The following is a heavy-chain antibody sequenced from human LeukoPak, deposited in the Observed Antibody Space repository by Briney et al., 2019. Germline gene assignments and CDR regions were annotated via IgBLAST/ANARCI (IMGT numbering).Heavy chain of an antibody. CDR1: GYSISSGYF. CDR3: ARRRGGDYGMYYYYYMDV. V-gene: IGHV4-38-2*02. J-gene: IGHJ6*03. Sequence: SETLSLTCTVSGYSISSGYFWGWIRQPPGKGLEWIGTIYNSGSTYYNASLESRVTISVGTSKNQFSLKLSSVTAADTAVYYCARRRGGDYGMYYYYYMDVWGKGTTVTVSS. D-gene: IGHD4-17*01. CDR2: IYNSGST.